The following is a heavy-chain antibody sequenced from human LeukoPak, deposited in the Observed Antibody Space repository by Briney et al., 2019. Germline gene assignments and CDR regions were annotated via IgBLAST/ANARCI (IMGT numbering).Heavy chain of an antibody. D-gene: IGHD2/OR15-2a*01. J-gene: IGHJ3*02. CDR3: ARSIFSALDAFDI. CDR2: IYYSGST. V-gene: IGHV4-59*01. Sequence: SETLSLTCTVSGGSISSYYWSWIRQPPGKGLEWIGYIYYSGSTNYNPSLKGRVTISVDTSKNQFSLKLSSVTAADTAVYYCARSIFSALDAFDIWGQGTMVTVSS. CDR1: GGSISSYY.